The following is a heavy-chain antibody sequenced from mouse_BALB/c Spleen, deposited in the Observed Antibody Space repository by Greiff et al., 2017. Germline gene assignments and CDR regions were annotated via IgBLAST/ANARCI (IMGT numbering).Heavy chain of an antibody. CDR3: ARGTTVVDYYAMDY. CDR2: IWAGGST. CDR1: GFSLTSYG. Sequence: VKLQESGPGLVAPSQSLSITCTVSGFSLTSYGVHWVRQPPGKGLEWLGVIWAGGSTNYNSALMSRLSISKDNSKSQVFLKMNSLQTDDTAMYYCARGTTVVDYYAMDYWGQGTSVTVSS. V-gene: IGHV2-9*02. D-gene: IGHD1-1*01. J-gene: IGHJ4*01.